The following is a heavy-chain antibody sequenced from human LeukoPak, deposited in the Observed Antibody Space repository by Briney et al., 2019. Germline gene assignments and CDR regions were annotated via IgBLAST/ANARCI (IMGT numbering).Heavy chain of an antibody. J-gene: IGHJ5*02. CDR3: ARGSGWNSFDP. CDR2: IYSNGWT. V-gene: IGHV4-61*02. D-gene: IGHD6-19*01. Sequence: TSETLSLTCTVSGGSISTDLYYRTWIRQPAGKGLEWIGRIYSNGWTDYNPPLKSRVSISIDTSKNHFSLKMSLATAADTALYYCARGSGWNSFDPWGQGTLVTDSS. CDR1: GGSISTDLYY.